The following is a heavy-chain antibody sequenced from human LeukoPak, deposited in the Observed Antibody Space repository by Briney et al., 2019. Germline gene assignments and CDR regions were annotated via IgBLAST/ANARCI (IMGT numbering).Heavy chain of an antibody. CDR3: ARVGTSDFGRNNWFDP. CDR2: IWSDGSRQ. Sequence: GGSLRLSCAASGFIFSSYAMHWVRQAPGTGLEWVAVIWSDGSRQYYLDSVKGRFTISRDNSKNTLYLQMNSLRAEDTAVYSCARVGTSDFGRNNWFDPWGQGTLVTVSS. V-gene: IGHV3-33*01. D-gene: IGHD4-17*01. J-gene: IGHJ5*02. CDR1: GFIFSSYA.